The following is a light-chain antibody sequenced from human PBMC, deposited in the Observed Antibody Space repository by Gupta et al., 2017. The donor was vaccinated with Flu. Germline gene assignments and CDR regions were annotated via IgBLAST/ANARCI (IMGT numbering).Light chain of an antibody. J-gene: IGKJ2*01. CDR3: LQDDNTPPYT. V-gene: IGKV1-33*01. CDR2: AAS. CDR1: QDISNY. Sequence: SSLSVSVGDRLTITCQASQDISNYLNWYQQKPGKAPKLLIYAASNLQTGVPSRFSGSGYGTDFTFTITNRQPEDIATYYCLQDDNTPPYTFGQGTKLE.